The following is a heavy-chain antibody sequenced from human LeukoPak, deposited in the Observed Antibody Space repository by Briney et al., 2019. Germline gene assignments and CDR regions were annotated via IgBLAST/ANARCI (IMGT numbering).Heavy chain of an antibody. J-gene: IGHJ4*02. Sequence: SETLSLTCAVYGGSFSGYYWSWIRQPPGKGLEWIGEINHSGSTNYTPSLKSRVTISVDKSKNQFSLKLRSVTAADTAVYYCARNGGNSDFDYWGQGTLVTVSS. V-gene: IGHV4-34*01. CDR2: INHSGST. CDR3: ARNGGNSDFDY. CDR1: GGSFSGYY. D-gene: IGHD4-4*01.